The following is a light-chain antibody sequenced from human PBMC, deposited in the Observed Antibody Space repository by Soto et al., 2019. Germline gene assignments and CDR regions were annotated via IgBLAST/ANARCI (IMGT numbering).Light chain of an antibody. CDR2: EVS. CDR1: SSDVGTYNR. V-gene: IGLV2-18*02. Sequence: QSVLTQPPFVSGSPGQSVTISCTGTSSDVGTYNRVSWYQQPPGTAPKLMIYEVSNRPSGVPDRFSGSKSGNTASLTISGLQAEDEADYYCSSYTSSSTFVFGGGTKLTVL. J-gene: IGLJ2*01. CDR3: SSYTSSSTFV.